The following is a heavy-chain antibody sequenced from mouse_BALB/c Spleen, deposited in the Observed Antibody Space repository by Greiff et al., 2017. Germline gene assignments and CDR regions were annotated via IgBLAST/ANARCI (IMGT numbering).Heavy chain of an antibody. V-gene: IGHV1-7*01. J-gene: IGHJ4*01. D-gene: IGHD1-1*01. CDR3: ARWDGSSYYYAMDY. CDR1: GYTFTSYW. CDR2: INPSTGYT. Sequence: QVQLKESGAELAKPGASVKMSCKASGYTFTSYWMHWVKQRPGQGLEWIGYINPSTGYTEYNQKFKDKATLTADKSSSTAYMQLSSLTSEDSAVYYCARWDGSSYYYAMDYWGQGTSVTVSS.